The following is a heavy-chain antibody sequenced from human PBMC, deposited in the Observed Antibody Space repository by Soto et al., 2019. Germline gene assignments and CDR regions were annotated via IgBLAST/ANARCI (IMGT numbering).Heavy chain of an antibody. CDR2: ISGSGGRT. J-gene: IGHJ5*02. CDR1: GFTFTSYA. Sequence: EVQLLESGGGLVQPGGSLRLSCAASGFTFTSYAMSWVSQAPGKGLEWISAISGSGGRTYYADSGKGRFTISRDNPRNPLYLQMNSLRAEDTAIYYCARLEGQLVRWFDPWGQGTLVTVSS. V-gene: IGHV3-23*01. D-gene: IGHD6-13*01. CDR3: ARLEGQLVRWFDP.